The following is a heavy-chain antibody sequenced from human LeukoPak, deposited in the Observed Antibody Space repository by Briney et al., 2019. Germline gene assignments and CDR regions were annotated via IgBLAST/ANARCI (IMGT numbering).Heavy chain of an antibody. D-gene: IGHD3-3*01. CDR3: ARAVRFLEWLSNDAFDI. CDR2: INHSGST. J-gene: IGHJ3*02. V-gene: IGHV4-34*01. CDR1: GGSISSYY. Sequence: SETLSLTCTVSGGSISSYYWSWIRQPPGKGLEWIGEINHSGSTNYNPSPKSRVTISVDTSKNQFSLKLSSVTAADTAVYYCARAVRFLEWLSNDAFDIWGQGTMVTVSS.